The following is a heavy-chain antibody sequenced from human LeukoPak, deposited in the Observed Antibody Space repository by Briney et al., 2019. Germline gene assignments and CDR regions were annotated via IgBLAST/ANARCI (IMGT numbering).Heavy chain of an antibody. D-gene: IGHD3-22*01. CDR1: GFTFDDYG. CDR2: ISWDSGKI. Sequence: SGRSLRLSCAASGFTFDDYGMHWVRQAPGKGLEWVSGISWDSGKIGYADSVKGRFTISRDNAKNSLYLQMNSLRSEDTAVYYCARDYYDSSGYYYGYWGQGTLVTVSS. V-gene: IGHV3-9*01. J-gene: IGHJ4*02. CDR3: ARDYYDSSGYYYGY.